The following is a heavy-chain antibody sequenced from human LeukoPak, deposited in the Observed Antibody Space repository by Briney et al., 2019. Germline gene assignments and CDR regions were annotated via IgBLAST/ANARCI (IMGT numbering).Heavy chain of an antibody. CDR3: ARYYDILTGSHNWFDP. CDR1: GGTFSSYA. Sequence: SVKVSCKASGGTFSSYAISWVRQAPGQGLEWMGGIIPIFGTANYAQKFQGRVTITAGESTSTAYMELSSLRSEDTAVYYCARYYDILTGSHNWFDPWGQGTLVTVSS. D-gene: IGHD3-9*01. CDR2: IIPIFGTA. V-gene: IGHV1-69*01. J-gene: IGHJ5*02.